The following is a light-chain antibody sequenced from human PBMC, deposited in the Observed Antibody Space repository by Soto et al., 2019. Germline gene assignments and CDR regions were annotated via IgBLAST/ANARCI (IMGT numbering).Light chain of an antibody. CDR1: SGHSSYA. CDR3: QTWGTGIVV. V-gene: IGLV4-69*01. CDR2: LNSDGSH. Sequence: QPVLTQSPSASASLGASVKSTCTLSSGHSSYAIAWHQQQPEKGPRYLMKLNSDGSHSKGDGIPDRFSGSSSGAERYLTISSLQSEDEADYYCQTWGTGIVVFGGETKLTVL. J-gene: IGLJ2*01.